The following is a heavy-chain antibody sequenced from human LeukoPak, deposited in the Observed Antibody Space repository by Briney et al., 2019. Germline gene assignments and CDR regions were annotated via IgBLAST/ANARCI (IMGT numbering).Heavy chain of an antibody. CDR1: GGSITSGDSW. J-gene: IGHJ4*02. CDR2: IYPSGTT. CDR3: ARHSGYERA. D-gene: IGHD5-12*01. Sequence: SETLSLTCTVSGGSITSGDSWWSWVRQPPGKGLEWIGYIYPSGTTHYKTSLKSRLTISLDRSKNQFSLTLKSVTAADTAVYYCARHSGYERARGQGTLVTVSS. V-gene: IGHV4-30-4*01.